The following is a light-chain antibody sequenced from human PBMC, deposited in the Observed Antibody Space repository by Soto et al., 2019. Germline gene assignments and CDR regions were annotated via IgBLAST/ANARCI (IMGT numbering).Light chain of an antibody. CDR2: GAS. CDR3: QQYGSSPRT. J-gene: IGKJ1*01. Sequence: EIVLTQSPGTLSLSPGERATLSCRASQTVSSNFLAWYQQKPGQAPRLLTYGASNRATGIPDKFNGSGSGTDFTLTISRLEPEDFAMYYCQQYGSSPRTFGQGTKVEIK. V-gene: IGKV3-20*01. CDR1: QTVSSNF.